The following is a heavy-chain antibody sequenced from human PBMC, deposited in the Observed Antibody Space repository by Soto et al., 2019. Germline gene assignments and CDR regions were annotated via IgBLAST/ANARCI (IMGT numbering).Heavy chain of an antibody. J-gene: IGHJ4*02. CDR1: GYTFTSYA. Sequence: ASVKVSCKASGYTFTSYAMHWVRQAPGQRLEWMGWINAGNGNTKYSQKFQGRVTITADESTSTAYMELSSLRSEDTAVYYCARDRIDYYDSSGYVGYRGQGTLVTVSS. CDR3: ARDRIDYYDSSGYVGY. CDR2: INAGNGNT. D-gene: IGHD3-22*01. V-gene: IGHV1-3*01.